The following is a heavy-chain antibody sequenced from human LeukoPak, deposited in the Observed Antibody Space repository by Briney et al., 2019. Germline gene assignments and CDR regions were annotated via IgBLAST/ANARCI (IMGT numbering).Heavy chain of an antibody. D-gene: IGHD3-3*01. J-gene: IGHJ4*02. CDR3: ARATDYDFWSGYSY. Sequence: GGSLRLSCAASGFTFSDYYMSWIRQAPGKGLEGVSYISSSGSTIYYADSVKGRFTISSDNAKNSLHLQMNSLRAEDTAVYYCARATDYDFWSGYSYWGQGTLVTVSS. CDR1: GFTFSDYY. V-gene: IGHV3-11*01. CDR2: ISSSGSTI.